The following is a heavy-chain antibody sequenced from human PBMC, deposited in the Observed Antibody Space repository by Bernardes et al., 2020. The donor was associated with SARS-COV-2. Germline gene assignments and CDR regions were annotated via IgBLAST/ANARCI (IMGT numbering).Heavy chain of an antibody. Sequence: SETLSLTCTVSGGSISSSSYYWGWIRQPPGKGLEWIGSIYYSGSTYYNPSLKSRVTISVDTSKNQFSLKLSSVTAADTAVYYCARVKPITIFGVVIIPAYFDYWGQGTLVTVSS. CDR3: ARVKPITIFGVVIIPAYFDY. D-gene: IGHD3-3*01. J-gene: IGHJ4*02. CDR1: GGSISSSSYY. V-gene: IGHV4-39*01. CDR2: IYYSGST.